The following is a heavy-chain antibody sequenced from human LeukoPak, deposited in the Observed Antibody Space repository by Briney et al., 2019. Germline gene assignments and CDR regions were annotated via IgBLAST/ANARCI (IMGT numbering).Heavy chain of an antibody. Sequence: SGPTLVNPTQTLTLTCTFSGFSLRTTGVGVGWIRQPPGKALEWLALIYWNDDKRYSPSLKSRLTITKDTSKNQVVLTMTNMDPVDTATYYCAQRALWFGEYLSDYWGQGTLVTVSS. V-gene: IGHV2-5*01. J-gene: IGHJ4*02. CDR1: GFSLRTTGVG. D-gene: IGHD3-10*01. CDR3: AQRALWFGEYLSDY. CDR2: IYWNDDK.